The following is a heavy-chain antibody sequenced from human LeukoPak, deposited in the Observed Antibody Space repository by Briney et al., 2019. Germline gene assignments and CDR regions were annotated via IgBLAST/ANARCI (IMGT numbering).Heavy chain of an antibody. CDR1: GFTFSSYA. CDR2: ISYDGSNK. CDR3: ARDSGQQQVPDY. D-gene: IGHD6-13*01. Sequence: GGSLRLSCAASGFTFSSYAMHWVRQAPGKGLEWVAVISYDGSNKYYADSVKGRFTISRDNSKNTLYLQMNSLRAEDTAVYYCARDSGQQQVPDYWGQGTLVTVSS. V-gene: IGHV3-30*04. J-gene: IGHJ4*02.